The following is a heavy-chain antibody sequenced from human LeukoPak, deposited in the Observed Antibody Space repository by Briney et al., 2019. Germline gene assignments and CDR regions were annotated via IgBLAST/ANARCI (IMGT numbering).Heavy chain of an antibody. CDR2: IIPIFGTA. V-gene: IGHV1-69*05. D-gene: IGHD2-2*01. CDR1: GGTFSSYA. CDR3: ASRYCSSTSCINIPYYYYYMDV. J-gene: IGHJ6*03. Sequence: GASVKVSCKASGGTFSSYAISWVRQAPGQGLEWMGGIIPIFGTANYAQKFQGRVTITTDESTSTAYMELSSLRSEDTAVYYCASRYCSSTSCINIPYYYYYMDVWGKGTTVTVSS.